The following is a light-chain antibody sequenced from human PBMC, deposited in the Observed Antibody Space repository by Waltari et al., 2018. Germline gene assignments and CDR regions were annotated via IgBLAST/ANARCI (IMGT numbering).Light chain of an antibody. CDR2: DAS. V-gene: IGKV3-11*01. CDR3: QQRTDRPPVT. Sequence: EVVLTQSPATLSLSPGERATLSCRASQSVSVYLAWYQQRPGPAPRLLIYDASDRATGVPARFSGSGSGTDFTLTISSLEPEDFAVYYCQQRTDRPPVTFGQGTRVEMK. J-gene: IGKJ1*01. CDR1: QSVSVY.